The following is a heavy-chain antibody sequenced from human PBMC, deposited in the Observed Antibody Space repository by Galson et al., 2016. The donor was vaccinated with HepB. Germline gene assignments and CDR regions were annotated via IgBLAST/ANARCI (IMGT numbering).Heavy chain of an antibody. D-gene: IGHD2-15*01. CDR1: GGSISSYY. J-gene: IGHJ4*02. Sequence: SETLSLTCTVSGGSISSYYWSWIRQPPGKGLEWIGYIYYSGSTYYNPSLKSRVTISVDTSKNQFSLKLSSVTAADTAVYYCARVRRYCSGGSCRHHFDYWGQGTLVTVSS. CDR2: IYYSGST. V-gene: IGHV4-59*08. CDR3: ARVRRYCSGGSCRHHFDY.